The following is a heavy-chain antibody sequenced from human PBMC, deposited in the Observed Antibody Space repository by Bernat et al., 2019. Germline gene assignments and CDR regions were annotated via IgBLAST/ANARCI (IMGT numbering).Heavy chain of an antibody. CDR2: IYSGGST. D-gene: IGHD6-19*01. Sequence: EVQLVESGGGLVQPGGSLRLSCAASGFTVSSNYMSWVRQAPGKGLEWVSVIYSGGSTYYADSVKGRFTISRENSKNTLYLQMNSLRAEERAVYYCTAGIGVFIAVAGTPSRDYWGQGTLVTVSS. V-gene: IGHV3-66*01. CDR3: TAGIGVFIAVAGTPSRDY. J-gene: IGHJ4*02. CDR1: GFTVSSNY.